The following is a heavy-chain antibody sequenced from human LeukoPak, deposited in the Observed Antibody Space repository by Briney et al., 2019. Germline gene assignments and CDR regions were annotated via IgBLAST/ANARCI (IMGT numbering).Heavy chain of an antibody. CDR3: ARGHRSRNPYYFDY. J-gene: IGHJ4*02. CDR1: GFTFSDYY. CDR2: IIGSSSYT. V-gene: IGHV3-11*05. D-gene: IGHD1-14*01. Sequence: PGGSLRLSCAASGFTFSDYYMSWIRQAPGKGLEWVSYIIGSSSYTNYADSVRGRFTISRDNAKNSLYLQMNSLSAEGTAVYYCARGHRSRNPYYFDYWGQGTLVTVSS.